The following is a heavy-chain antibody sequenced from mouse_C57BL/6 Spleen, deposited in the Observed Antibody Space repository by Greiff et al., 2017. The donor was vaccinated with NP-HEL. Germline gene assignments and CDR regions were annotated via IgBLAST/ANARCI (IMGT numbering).Heavy chain of an antibody. CDR3: TTGTGYFDY. Sequence: VQLQQSGAELVRPGASVKLSCTASGFNIKDYYMHWVTQRPEQGLEWIGRIDPEDGDIASAPKFQGKATMTADTSSNTAYLQLSSLTSEDTAVYYCTTGTGYFDYWGQGTTLTVSS. D-gene: IGHD4-1*01. CDR1: GFNIKDYY. V-gene: IGHV14-1*01. J-gene: IGHJ2*01. CDR2: IDPEDGDI.